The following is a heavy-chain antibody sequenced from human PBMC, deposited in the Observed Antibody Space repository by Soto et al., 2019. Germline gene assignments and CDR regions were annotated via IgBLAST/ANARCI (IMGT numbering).Heavy chain of an antibody. CDR2: ISSSSSYI. J-gene: IGHJ1*01. Sequence: GGSLRLSCAASGFTFSSYSMNWVRQAPGKGLEWVSSISSSSSYIYYADSVKGRFTISRDNAKNSLYLQMNSLRAEDTAVYYCARGANKAAAGTIQHWGQGTLVTVSS. CDR3: ARGANKAAAGTIQH. CDR1: GFTFSSYS. D-gene: IGHD6-13*01. V-gene: IGHV3-21*01.